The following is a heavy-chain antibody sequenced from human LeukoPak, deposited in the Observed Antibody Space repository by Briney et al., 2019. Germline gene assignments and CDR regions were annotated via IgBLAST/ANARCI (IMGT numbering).Heavy chain of an antibody. V-gene: IGHV4-59*11. D-gene: IGHD5-12*01. CDR1: GASISGHY. Sequence: SETLSLTCAVYGASISGHYLTWLRQPPGKGLEWIGYISHIGSTNYNPSLKSRVTISLDTSKNQFSLKLSSVTAADTAVYYCVRAVGPVGGYDSPWGQGTLVTVSS. CDR2: ISHIGST. J-gene: IGHJ5*02. CDR3: VRAVGPVGGYDSP.